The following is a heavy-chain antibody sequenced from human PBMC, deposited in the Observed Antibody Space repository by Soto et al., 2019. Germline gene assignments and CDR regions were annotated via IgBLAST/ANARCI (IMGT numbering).Heavy chain of an antibody. CDR2: IYYSGST. D-gene: IGHD2-15*01. J-gene: IGHJ3*02. V-gene: IGHV4-39*01. CDR3: AGLGCSGGSCYSRQDAFDI. CDR1: GGSISSSSYY. Sequence: PSETLSLTCTVSGGSISSSSYYWGWIRQPPGKGLEWIGSIYYSGSTYYNPSLKSRVTISVDTSKNQFSLKLSSVTAADTAVYYCAGLGCSGGSCYSRQDAFDIWGQGTMVTVSS.